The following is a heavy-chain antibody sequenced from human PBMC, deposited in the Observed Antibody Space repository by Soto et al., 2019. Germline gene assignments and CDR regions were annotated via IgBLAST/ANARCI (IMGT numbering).Heavy chain of an antibody. V-gene: IGHV3-21*01. CDR3: ARYDAFKAFDL. D-gene: IGHD1-1*01. Sequence: PGGSLRLSCAASGFTFRSFTMNWVRQAPGKGLEWVSTISSNSAYIYYTDALRGRFTISRDDVTNSVSLQMDSLRVEDTGIYYCARYDAFKAFDLWGQGTMVTVSS. CDR2: ISSNSAYI. J-gene: IGHJ3*01. CDR1: GFTFRSFT.